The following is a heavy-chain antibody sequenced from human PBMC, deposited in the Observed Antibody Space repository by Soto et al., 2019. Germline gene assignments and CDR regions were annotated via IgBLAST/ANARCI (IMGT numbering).Heavy chain of an antibody. J-gene: IGHJ5*02. CDR1: GFNFNNYW. V-gene: IGHV3-74*01. CDR2: INTDGSRT. CDR3: AKVATGSYNWFDP. D-gene: IGHD1-1*01. Sequence: EVQLVESGGELVQPGGSLRLSCAASGFNFNNYWMHWVRQAPGKVLVWVSRINTDGSRTNYADSVKGRFTISRDNAKNTLYLQMDSLRAEDTAVYYCAKVATGSYNWFDPWGQGTLVTVSS.